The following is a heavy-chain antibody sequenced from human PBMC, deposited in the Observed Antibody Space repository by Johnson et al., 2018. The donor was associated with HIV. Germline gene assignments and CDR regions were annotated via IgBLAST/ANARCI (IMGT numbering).Heavy chain of an antibody. Sequence: QVQLMESGGGVVQPGGSLRLSCAASGFTVSSNYMSWVRQAPGKGLEWVANKKKDGSNEYYEDSVKGRFTISRANSKNTLYLQMSRLRADDTAVYYYAKGQVARGPLDIWGQGTMVTVSS. CDR3: AKGQVARGPLDI. V-gene: IGHV3-30*02. CDR1: GFTVSSNY. J-gene: IGHJ3*02. D-gene: IGHD2-15*01. CDR2: KKKDGSNE.